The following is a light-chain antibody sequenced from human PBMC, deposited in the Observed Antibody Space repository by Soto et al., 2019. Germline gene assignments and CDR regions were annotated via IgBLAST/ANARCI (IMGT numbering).Light chain of an antibody. V-gene: IGKV1-39*01. J-gene: IGKJ5*01. Sequence: DIQMTQSPSSLSASVGDRVTITCRTRQNIDNYLSWYQQKPGKAPNLFIFCASSWESGVPSRFSGSGSGTVFSLTISSLQPEDFATYYCQQPSRFPITFGQGTRLEI. CDR1: QNIDNY. CDR3: QQPSRFPIT. CDR2: CAS.